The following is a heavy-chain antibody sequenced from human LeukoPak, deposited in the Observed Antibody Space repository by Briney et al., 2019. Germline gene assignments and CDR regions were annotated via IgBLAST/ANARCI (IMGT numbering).Heavy chain of an antibody. CDR1: GFTFRGYS. D-gene: IGHD1-1*01. CDR3: ARGQLTDPRIDY. CDR2: ISSGSSTI. Sequence: GGSLRLSCAASGFTFRGYSMNWVRLAPGKGLEWVSHISSGSSTIFYADSVKGRFTISRDNAKNLLYLQMNSLRAEDTAIYYCARGQLTDPRIDYWGQGTLVTVSS. J-gene: IGHJ4*02. V-gene: IGHV3-48*04.